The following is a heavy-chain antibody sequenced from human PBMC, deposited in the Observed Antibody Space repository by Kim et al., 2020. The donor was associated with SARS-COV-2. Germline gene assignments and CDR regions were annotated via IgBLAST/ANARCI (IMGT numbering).Heavy chain of an antibody. D-gene: IGHD2-2*01. J-gene: IGHJ5*02. CDR3: ARVICSSTSCYVHWFDP. Sequence: LKSPVTISVDTSKNQFSLKLSSVTAADTAVYYCARVICSSTSCYVHWFDPWGQGTLVTVSS. V-gene: IGHV4-31*01.